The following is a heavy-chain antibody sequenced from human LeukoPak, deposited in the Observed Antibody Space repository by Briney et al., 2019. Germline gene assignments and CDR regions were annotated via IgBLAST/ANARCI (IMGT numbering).Heavy chain of an antibody. CDR2: IYHSGST. V-gene: IGHV4-30-2*01. CDR1: GGSISSGGYS. D-gene: IGHD5-18*01. J-gene: IGHJ4*02. Sequence: PSETLSLTCAVSGGSISSGGYSWSWIRQPPGKGLEWIGYIYHSGSTYYNPSLKSRVTISVDRSKNQFSLKLSSVTAADTAVYYCARVGYSYGLDYWGQGTLVTVPS. CDR3: ARVGYSYGLDY.